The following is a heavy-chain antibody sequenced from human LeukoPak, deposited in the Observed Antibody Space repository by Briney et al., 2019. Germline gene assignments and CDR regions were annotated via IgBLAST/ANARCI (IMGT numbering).Heavy chain of an antibody. CDR3: AKSDGHGTGYGFHI. CDR1: GFTFNDYA. J-gene: IGHJ3*02. D-gene: IGHD6-19*01. Sequence: PGGSLRLSCAASGFTFNDYAMSWVRQSPGRGLEWVALIRDDGSDTYHADSVKGRFTISRDNSKDTVFLRMNSLRGEDSAIYYCAKSDGHGTGYGFHIWGQGTMVTVSS. V-gene: IGHV3-30*02. CDR2: IRDDGSDT.